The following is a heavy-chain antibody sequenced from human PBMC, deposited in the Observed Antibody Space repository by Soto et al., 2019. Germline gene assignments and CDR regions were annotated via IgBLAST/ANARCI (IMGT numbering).Heavy chain of an antibody. CDR1: GYTFTSYT. V-gene: IGHV1-3*04. D-gene: IGHD3-10*01. J-gene: IGHJ4*02. CDR2: INTGNGNT. Sequence: GASVKVSCKASGYTFTSYTLHWVRQAPGQRLEWMGWINTGNGNTKYSQKFQGRVTITRDTSASTAYMELSSLRSEDTAVYYCARGDTMVRGVIIDYFDYWGQGTLVTVPS. CDR3: ARGDTMVRGVIIDYFDY.